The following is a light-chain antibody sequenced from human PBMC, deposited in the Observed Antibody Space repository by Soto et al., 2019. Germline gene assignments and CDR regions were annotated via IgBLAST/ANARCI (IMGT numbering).Light chain of an antibody. CDR1: FTVARQ. J-gene: IGKJ4*01. Sequence: EIVLTQSPATLSLYPGDRAILSCRASFTVARQLVWYQQKLGQAPRLLIYAASNRVTDVPARFSGSGSGAEFSLIISGLEPEDSAVDYCQQRANSPLLIFGGGTKVLIK. V-gene: IGKV3-11*01. CDR3: QQRANSPLLI. CDR2: AAS.